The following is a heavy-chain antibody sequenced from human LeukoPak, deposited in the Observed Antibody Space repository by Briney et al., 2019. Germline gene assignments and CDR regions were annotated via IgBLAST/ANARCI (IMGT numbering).Heavy chain of an antibody. J-gene: IGHJ4*02. CDR1: GFTFSSYA. Sequence: PGRSLRLSCAASGFTFSSYAMHWVRQAPGKGLEWVAVISYDGSNKYYADSVKGRFTISRDNSKNTLYLQMNSLRAEDTAVYYCARDELMGAATFDYWGQGTLVTVSS. CDR3: ARDELMGAATFDY. D-gene: IGHD1-26*01. V-gene: IGHV3-30-3*01. CDR2: ISYDGSNK.